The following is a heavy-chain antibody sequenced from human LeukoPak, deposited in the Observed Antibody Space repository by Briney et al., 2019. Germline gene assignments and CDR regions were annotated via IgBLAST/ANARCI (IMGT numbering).Heavy chain of an antibody. CDR3: AKVRSGFILTGWDY. CDR1: GFTFSSYA. CDR2: ISGSGGST. D-gene: IGHD3-9*01. V-gene: IGHV3-23*01. J-gene: IGHJ4*02. Sequence: GGSLRLSCAASGFTFSSYAMSWVRQAPGRGLEWVSAISGSGGSTYYADSVKGRFTISRDNSKNTLYLQMNSLRAEDTAVYYCAKVRSGFILTGWDYWGQGTLVTVSS.